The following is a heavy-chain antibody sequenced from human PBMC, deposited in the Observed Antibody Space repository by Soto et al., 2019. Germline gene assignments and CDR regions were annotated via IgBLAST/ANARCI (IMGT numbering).Heavy chain of an antibody. Sequence: PGGSLRLSCAASGFTFSDYYVSWIRQAPGKGLEWVSYISSSGSTIYYADSVKGRFTISRDNAKNSLYLQMNSLRAEDTAVYYCASPTVTPHYGMDVWGQGTTVTVSS. CDR3: ASPTVTPHYGMDV. J-gene: IGHJ6*02. D-gene: IGHD4-17*01. CDR1: GFTFSDYY. CDR2: ISSSGSTI. V-gene: IGHV3-11*01.